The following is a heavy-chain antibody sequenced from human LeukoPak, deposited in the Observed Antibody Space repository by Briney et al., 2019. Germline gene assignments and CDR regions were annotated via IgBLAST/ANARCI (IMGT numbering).Heavy chain of an antibody. J-gene: IGHJ1*01. Sequence: SVKVSCKASGYTFTSYAMHWVRQAPGQGLEWMGGIIPIFGTANYAQKFQGRVTITADESTSTAYMELSSLRSEDTAVYYCASPGVAGSLLYFQHWGQGTLVTVSS. D-gene: IGHD6-19*01. CDR2: IIPIFGTA. CDR1: GYTFTSYA. V-gene: IGHV1-69*13. CDR3: ASPGVAGSLLYFQH.